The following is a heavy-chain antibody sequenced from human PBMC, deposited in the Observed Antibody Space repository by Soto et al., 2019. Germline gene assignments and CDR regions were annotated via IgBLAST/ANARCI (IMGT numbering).Heavy chain of an antibody. CDR3: ARGRYSSGWYKYGMDV. V-gene: IGHV1-69*01. D-gene: IGHD6-19*01. CDR2: IIPIFGTA. J-gene: IGHJ6*02. CDR1: GGTFSSYA. Sequence: QVQLVQSGAEVKKPGSSVKVSCKASGGTFSSYAISWVRQAPGQGLEWMGGIIPIFGTANYAQKFQGRVTITADESTSTAYMALSSLRSEDTAVYYCARGRYSSGWYKYGMDVWGQGTTVTVSS.